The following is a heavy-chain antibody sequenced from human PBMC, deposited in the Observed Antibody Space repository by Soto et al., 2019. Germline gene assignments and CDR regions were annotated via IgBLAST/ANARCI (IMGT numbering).Heavy chain of an antibody. CDR2: INHSGST. V-gene: IGHV4-34*01. Sequence: SETLSLTCTVSGGSISSYYWSWIRQPPGKGLEWIGEINHSGSTNYNPSLKSRVTISVDTSKNQFSLKLSSVTAADTAVYYCARVPAAAGPPLDMDVWGKGTTVTVSS. J-gene: IGHJ6*03. CDR3: ARVPAAAGPPLDMDV. CDR1: GGSISSYY. D-gene: IGHD6-13*01.